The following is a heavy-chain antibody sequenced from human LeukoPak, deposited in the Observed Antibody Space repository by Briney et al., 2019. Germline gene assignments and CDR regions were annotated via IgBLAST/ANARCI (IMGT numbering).Heavy chain of an antibody. Sequence: ASVTVSCMPFGGTFSSYAISWVRQAPGEGLEWMGRIIPMLGIANYAQKFQRRVTMTADKSTSTAYMELSSLRSEDTAMYNCASSQRKAYYYDSSGYYSAFDYWGQGTLVTVSS. D-gene: IGHD3-22*01. CDR3: ASSQRKAYYYDSSGYYSAFDY. V-gene: IGHV1-69*04. CDR1: GGTFSSYA. J-gene: IGHJ4*02. CDR2: IIPMLGIA.